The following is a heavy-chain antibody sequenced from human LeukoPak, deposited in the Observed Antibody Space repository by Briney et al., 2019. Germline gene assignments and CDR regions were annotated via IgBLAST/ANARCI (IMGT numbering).Heavy chain of an antibody. Sequence: PGGSLRLSCAASGFTFSSYWMHWVRQAPGKGLVWVSRINSDGSSPSYADSVKGRFTISRDNAKNTLYLQMNSLRAEDTAVYYCARVEQQWLVHFDYWGQGTLVTVSS. CDR1: GFTFSSYW. D-gene: IGHD6-19*01. V-gene: IGHV3-74*01. CDR3: ARVEQQWLVHFDY. J-gene: IGHJ4*02. CDR2: INSDGSSP.